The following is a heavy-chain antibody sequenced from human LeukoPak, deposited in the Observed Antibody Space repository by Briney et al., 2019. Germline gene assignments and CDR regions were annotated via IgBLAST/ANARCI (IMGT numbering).Heavy chain of an antibody. D-gene: IGHD6-13*01. V-gene: IGHV4-59*01. CDR1: GCFLSRIL. J-gene: IGHJ4*02. Sequence: SETLSLTCLGSGCFLSRILCDWLGQPPGKGLEWVGYTHYSGATNYNPSLKSRVTISQDTSQNQFSLKLGSVNAANTAMNYLSRDASGFISSWEFDYWGQGTLVTVSS. CDR2: THYSGAT. CDR3: SRDASGFISSWEFDY.